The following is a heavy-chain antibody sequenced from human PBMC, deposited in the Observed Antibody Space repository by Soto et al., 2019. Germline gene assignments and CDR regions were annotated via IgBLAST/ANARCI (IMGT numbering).Heavy chain of an antibody. Sequence: GESLKISCKGSGYRFTSYWIGWVRQMPGKGLEWMGIIYPGDSDTRYSPSFQGQVTISADKSISTAYLQRSSLKASDTAMYYCASSYYDSSGYYPRIYYYYGMDVWGQGTTVTVSS. D-gene: IGHD3-22*01. CDR2: IYPGDSDT. V-gene: IGHV5-51*01. CDR1: GYRFTSYW. J-gene: IGHJ6*02. CDR3: ASSYYDSSGYYPRIYYYYGMDV.